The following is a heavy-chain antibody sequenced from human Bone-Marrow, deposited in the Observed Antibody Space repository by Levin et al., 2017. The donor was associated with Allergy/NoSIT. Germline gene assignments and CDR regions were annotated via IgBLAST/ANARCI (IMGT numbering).Heavy chain of an antibody. Sequence: GESLKISCEASGYTFTNYWISWVRQMPGKGLEWVGKIDPRNSYTNYSPSFQGHVTISVDKFSTTAYLRWSSLRASDTAIYYCARHYCSGGRCSFGGSYAYHYYMDVWGKGTTVTVSS. V-gene: IGHV5-10-1*01. D-gene: IGHD2-15*01. CDR2: IDPRNSYT. J-gene: IGHJ6*03. CDR3: ARHYCSGGRCSFGGSYAYHYYMDV. CDR1: GYTFTNYW.